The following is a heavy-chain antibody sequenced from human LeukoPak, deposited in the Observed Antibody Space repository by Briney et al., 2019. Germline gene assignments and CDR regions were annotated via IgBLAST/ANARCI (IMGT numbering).Heavy chain of an antibody. D-gene: IGHD3-22*01. V-gene: IGHV3-7*01. CDR2: INKEGNRK. Sequence: GGSLRLSCAASGFTFSYSWMTWVRQVPGRGLEWVANINKEGNRKYYVDSVKGRFAISRDNANDSMLLQMTSLRAEDASVYFCARDAGWGYYDLWGQGTPVTVSS. CDR3: ARDAGWGYYDL. CDR1: GFTFSYSW. J-gene: IGHJ1*01.